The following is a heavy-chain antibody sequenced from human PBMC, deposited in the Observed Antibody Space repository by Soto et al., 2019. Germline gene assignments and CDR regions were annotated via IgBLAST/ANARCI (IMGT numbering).Heavy chain of an antibody. V-gene: IGHV4-59*08. J-gene: IGHJ4*02. CDR2: MYHTGSA. CDR1: GGSISGYY. D-gene: IGHD2-2*01. Sequence: SETLAITCTVSGGSISGYYWRWIRQPPGKGLEWIGTMYHTGSAYYNPSLKSRVTISVDTSKNQFSLKLSSVTATDTAMYFCARNGCTSTSCQIDYWGQGILVTVSS. CDR3: ARNGCTSTSCQIDY.